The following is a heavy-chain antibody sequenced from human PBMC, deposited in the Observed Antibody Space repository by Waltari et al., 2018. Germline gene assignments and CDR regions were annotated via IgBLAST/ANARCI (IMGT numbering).Heavy chain of an antibody. Sequence: QVHLQESGPGLVKPSETLSLTCTVSGGSMKTYYWTWLRQSPGKGLEWIGYIYVNGATNYNPTLQSHVTISLDPSKNQFSLQLRSVTAADTAIYFCARAVYTFDSRWHYDLWGRGTLVTVSS. CDR2: IYVNGAT. CDR1: GGSMKTYY. CDR3: ARAVYTFDSRWHYDL. V-gene: IGHV4-59*13. D-gene: IGHD2-2*02. J-gene: IGHJ2*01.